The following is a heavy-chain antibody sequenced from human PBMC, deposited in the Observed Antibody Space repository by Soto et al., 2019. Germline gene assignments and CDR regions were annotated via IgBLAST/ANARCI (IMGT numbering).Heavy chain of an antibody. J-gene: IGHJ6*02. CDR1: GGSINSGGYS. V-gene: IGHV4-30-2*01. D-gene: IGHD2-2*01. CDR2: IYHTGNT. CDR3: ARVERTLSTPFAYGMDV. Sequence: QLQLQESGSGLVKPSQTLSLTCTVSGGSINSGGYSWIWIRQPPGKGLEWIGYIYHTGNTFYNPSLKSRVTISVDQSKKQFSLSLGSVTAADTAMYYCARVERTLSTPFAYGMDVWGQGTTVTVSS.